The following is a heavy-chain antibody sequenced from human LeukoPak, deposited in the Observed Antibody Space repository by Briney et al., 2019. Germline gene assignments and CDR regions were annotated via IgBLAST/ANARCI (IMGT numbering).Heavy chain of an antibody. CDR1: GYTFTSYG. Sequence: ASVTVSCKASGYTFTSYGISWVRQAPGQGLEWMGWISAYNGNTNYAQKLQGRVTMTTDTSTSTAYMELRSLRSDDPAVYYCARSALIAVAGKDDYWGQGTLVTVSS. J-gene: IGHJ4*02. CDR2: ISAYNGNT. CDR3: ARSALIAVAGKDDY. D-gene: IGHD6-19*01. V-gene: IGHV1-18*04.